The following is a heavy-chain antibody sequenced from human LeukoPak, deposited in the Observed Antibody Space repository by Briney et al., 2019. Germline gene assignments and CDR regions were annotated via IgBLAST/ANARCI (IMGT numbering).Heavy chain of an antibody. J-gene: IGHJ4*02. Sequence: ASVKVSCKASGYTFTDYHIHWVRQAPGEGLEWMGWINPNSGGANSAQKYLGRVSMTRDTSISTVYMDLTSLRSDDTAVYYCARDSGSSGWDPTSFLDYWGRGTLVTVSS. CDR1: GYTFTDYH. D-gene: IGHD6-19*01. V-gene: IGHV1-2*02. CDR3: ARDSGSSGWDPTSFLDY. CDR2: INPNSGGA.